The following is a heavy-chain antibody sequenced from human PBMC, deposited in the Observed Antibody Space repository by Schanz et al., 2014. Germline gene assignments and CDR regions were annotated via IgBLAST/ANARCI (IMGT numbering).Heavy chain of an antibody. CDR1: GFPFINNY. Sequence: EEKGGEWGGFFFPPFFSLLLSCAASGFPFINNYMSWVRQPPGKGLEWVSVLYNNGAAYYAESVRGRFAISRDNSKNTLYLQMNRLRTEDTAVYYCATVGSETYSIYWYFDLWGRGTLVTVSS. CDR2: LYNNGAA. V-gene: IGHV3-66*01. J-gene: IGHJ2*01. D-gene: IGHD3-10*01. CDR3: ATVGSETYSIYWYFDL.